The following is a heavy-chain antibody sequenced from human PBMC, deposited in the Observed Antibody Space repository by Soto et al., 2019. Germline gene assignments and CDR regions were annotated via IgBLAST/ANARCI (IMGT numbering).Heavy chain of an antibody. J-gene: IGHJ4*02. D-gene: IGHD5-18*01. V-gene: IGHV4-59*08. Sequence: SETLSLTCSVSGDSVSSYYWTWIRQSPGKGLEWIGYIYNSGSTFYNTSLKSRVTIFLDTSKIHFSLKLSSVTAADTAVYYCVRHGERGYSYGMRRIDYWGQGTLVTVSS. CDR1: GDSVSSYY. CDR3: VRHGERGYSYGMRRIDY. CDR2: IYNSGST.